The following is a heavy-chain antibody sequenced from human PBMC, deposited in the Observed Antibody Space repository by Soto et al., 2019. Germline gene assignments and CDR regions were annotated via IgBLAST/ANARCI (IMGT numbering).Heavy chain of an antibody. CDR3: ARRRGFPYYYGMDV. J-gene: IGHJ6*02. D-gene: IGHD5-12*01. V-gene: IGHV4-30-2*01. CDR1: GGSISSGGYS. Sequence: QLQLQESGSGLVKPSQTLSLTCAVSGGSISSGGYSWSWLRQPPGKGLEWIGYIYHSGSTYYNPPLKRRATIAVDRSQNQFSQKLSPVTAADTAVYYCARRRGFPYYYGMDVWGQGTTVTVSS. CDR2: IYHSGST.